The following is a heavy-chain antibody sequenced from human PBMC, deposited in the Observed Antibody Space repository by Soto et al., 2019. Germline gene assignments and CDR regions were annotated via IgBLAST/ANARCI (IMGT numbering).Heavy chain of an antibody. CDR2: IYWDDDK. CDR3: AHRAPAMVRGVRTGLAF. CDR1: WLSLNNKGKG. Sequence: LDCRFWWLSLNNKGKGVGWLRQPPANALEWLALIYWDDDKRYSPSLKSRLTITKDTSKNQVVLTMTNMDPVDTATYYCAHRAPAMVRGVRTGLAFRVQRTPVTVS. J-gene: IGHJ4*02. D-gene: IGHD3-10*01. V-gene: IGHV2-5*02.